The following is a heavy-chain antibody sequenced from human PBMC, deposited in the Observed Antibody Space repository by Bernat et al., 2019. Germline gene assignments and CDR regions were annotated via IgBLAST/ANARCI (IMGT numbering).Heavy chain of an antibody. CDR1: GYTFTGYY. V-gene: IGHV1-2*06. J-gene: IGHJ1*01. CDR2: INPNSGGT. CDR3: ARGRTGYSSGDFQH. D-gene: IGHD6-19*01. Sequence: QVQLVQSGAEVKKPGASVKVSCKASGYTFTGYYMYWVRQAPGQGLEWMGRINPNSGGTNYAQKFQGRVTMTRDTSISTAYMELSRLRSDDTAVYYCARGRTGYSSGDFQHWAQGTLVTVSS.